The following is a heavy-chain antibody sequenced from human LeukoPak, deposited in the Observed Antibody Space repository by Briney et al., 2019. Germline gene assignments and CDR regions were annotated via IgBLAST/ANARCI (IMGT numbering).Heavy chain of an antibody. CDR2: IRYDGSSK. J-gene: IGHJ4*02. D-gene: IGHD4-17*01. CDR1: GFTFSNYV. V-gene: IGHV3-30*02. Sequence: GGSLRLSCAASGFTFSNYVIHWVRQTPGKGLEWVSLIRYDGSSKYYADSVRGRVTISRDNSKNTLYLQMNSLRAEDTAVYYCARYSGNYGLDYWGQGTLVTVSS. CDR3: ARYSGNYGLDY.